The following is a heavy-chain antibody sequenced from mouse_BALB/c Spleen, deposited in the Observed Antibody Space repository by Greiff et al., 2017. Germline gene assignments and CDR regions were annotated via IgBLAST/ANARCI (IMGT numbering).Heavy chain of an antibody. J-gene: IGHJ4*01. CDR1: GFTFSDYY. V-gene: IGHV5-4*02. Sequence: EVKLVESGGGLVKPGGSLKLSCAASGFTFSDYYMYWVRQTPEKRLEWVATISDGGSYTYYPDSVKGRFTISRDNAKNNLYLQMSSLKSEDTAMYYCARDVEGDYYAMDYWGQGTSVTVSS. D-gene: IGHD3-3*01. CDR3: ARDVEGDYYAMDY. CDR2: ISDGGSYT.